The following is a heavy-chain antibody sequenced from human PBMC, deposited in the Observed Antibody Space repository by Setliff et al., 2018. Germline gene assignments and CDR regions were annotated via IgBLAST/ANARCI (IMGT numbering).Heavy chain of an antibody. V-gene: IGHV4-59*08. CDR2: ISYTGST. CDR1: GDSIFDNY. Sequence: SETLSLTCSVSGDSIFDNYWSWIRQSPGRGLEWIAYISYTGSTNYNPSLKSRVTISLDTSKNHFSLNLRSVTAADTAVYYCARSPPTVVVTAIQAIFDYWGQGTLVTVSS. D-gene: IGHD2-21*02. J-gene: IGHJ4*02. CDR3: ARSPPTVVVTAIQAIFDY.